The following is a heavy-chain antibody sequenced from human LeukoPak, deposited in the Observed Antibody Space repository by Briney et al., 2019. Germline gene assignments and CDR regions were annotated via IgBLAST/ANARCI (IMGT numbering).Heavy chain of an antibody. CDR3: ARDKYCSDTNCYGTSFEY. CDR2: ISSSSSRI. J-gene: IGHJ4*02. CDR1: GFTFSSYS. Sequence: GGSLRLSCAASGFTFSSYSMNWVRQAPGKGLEWVSYISSSSSRIYYADSVKGRFIVSRDNAENSLFLQMNSLSDEDTAVYYCARDKYCSDTNCYGTSFEYWGQGTLVTVSS. D-gene: IGHD2-2*01. V-gene: IGHV3-48*02.